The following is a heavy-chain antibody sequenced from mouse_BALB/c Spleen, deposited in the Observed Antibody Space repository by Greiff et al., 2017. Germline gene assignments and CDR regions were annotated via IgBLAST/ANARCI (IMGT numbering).Heavy chain of an antibody. CDR2: IYPSDSYT. Sequence: VQLQQPGAELVRPGASVKLSCKASGYTFTSYWINWVKQRPGQGLEWIGNIYPSDSYTNYNQKFKDKATLTVDKSSSTAYMQLSSPTSEDSAVYYCTRWGAYWGQGTLVTVSA. V-gene: IGHV1-69*02. CDR1: GYTFTSYW. CDR3: TRWGAY. J-gene: IGHJ3*01.